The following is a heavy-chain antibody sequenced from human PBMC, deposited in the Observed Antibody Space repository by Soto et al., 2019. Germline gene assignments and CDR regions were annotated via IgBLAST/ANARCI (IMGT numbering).Heavy chain of an antibody. J-gene: IGHJ4*02. V-gene: IGHV3-30*03. D-gene: IGHD3-22*01. CDR2: IVYDGSYK. CDR1: GFTFKNYG. CDR3: ATDAYYYESGGDFEGGYFDY. Sequence: QVQLVESGGGVVQPGRSLRLSCAVSGFTFKNYGMHWVRQAPGKGLEWVAVIVYDGSYKYYADSVQGRFTISRDNSKNTLYMQMNSLRAEDTAVYYWATDAYYYESGGDFEGGYFDYWGQGTLVTVSS.